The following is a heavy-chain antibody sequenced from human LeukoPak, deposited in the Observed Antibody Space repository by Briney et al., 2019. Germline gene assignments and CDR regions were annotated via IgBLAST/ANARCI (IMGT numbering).Heavy chain of an antibody. Sequence: GGSLRLSCVASGFSFSDYWMSWVRQAPGKGLEWVANIKEDGSAEYYVDSVKGRFTISRDNAKNSLYLQMSSLRAEDTAVYYCARARSGYYFDCWGQGTQVTVSS. CDR1: GFSFSDYW. CDR3: ARARSGYYFDC. J-gene: IGHJ4*02. V-gene: IGHV3-7*01. D-gene: IGHD3-22*01. CDR2: IKEDGSAE.